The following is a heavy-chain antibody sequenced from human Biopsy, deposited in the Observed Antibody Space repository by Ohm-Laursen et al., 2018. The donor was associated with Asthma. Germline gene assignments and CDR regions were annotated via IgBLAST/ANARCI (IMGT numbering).Heavy chain of an antibody. CDR2: VNTGNGDT. J-gene: IGHJ3*01. Sequence: ASVKVSCKASGYNFISFAIHWVRQAPGQRLEWMGWVNTGNGDTKYSQKFQGRVAITRDTSASTAYMELRSLRSEDTATYYCARTYYDFLTGQVKDVFGVWGQGTMVIVSS. D-gene: IGHD3-9*01. CDR1: GYNFISFA. V-gene: IGHV1-3*04. CDR3: ARTYYDFLTGQVKDVFGV.